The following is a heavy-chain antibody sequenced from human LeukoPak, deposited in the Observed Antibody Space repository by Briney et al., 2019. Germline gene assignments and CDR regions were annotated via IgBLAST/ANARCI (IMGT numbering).Heavy chain of an antibody. J-gene: IGHJ4*02. V-gene: IGHV3-30*18. D-gene: IGHD5-12*01. CDR1: GFTFSSYG. CDR2: ISYDGSNK. Sequence: PGGSLRLSCTASGFTFSSYGMHWVRQAPGKGLEWVTVISYDGSNKYFADSVKGRFTISSDNSKNTVYLQMNSLRPEDMAVYYCAKEIFSGLLYIDYWGQGTLVTVSS. CDR3: AKEIFSGLLYIDY.